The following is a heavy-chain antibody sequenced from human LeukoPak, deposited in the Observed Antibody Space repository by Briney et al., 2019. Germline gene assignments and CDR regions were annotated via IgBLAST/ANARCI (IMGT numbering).Heavy chain of an antibody. Sequence: SVNVSYKASGYTFTSYVISWVRPPAGQGRAWMGWISAYNGNTNYAQKFQGRVTMTTDTSTSTAYMELRSLRSDDTAVYYCARDKDRYQLLNNWFDPWGQGTLVTVSS. D-gene: IGHD2-2*01. V-gene: IGHV1-18*01. CDR3: ARDKDRYQLLNNWFDP. CDR1: GYTFTSYV. J-gene: IGHJ5*02. CDR2: ISAYNGNT.